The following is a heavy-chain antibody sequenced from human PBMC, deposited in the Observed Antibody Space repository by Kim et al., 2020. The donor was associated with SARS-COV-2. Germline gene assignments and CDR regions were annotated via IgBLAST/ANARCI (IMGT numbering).Heavy chain of an antibody. V-gene: IGHV3-21*01. D-gene: IGHD2-2*02. Sequence: GGSLRLSCAASGFTFSSYSMNWVRQAPGKGLEWVSSISSSSSYIYYADSVKGRFTISRDNAKNSLYLQMNSLRAEDTAVYYCARAGGILDQLLYLHYYYYMDVWGKGTTVTVSS. CDR2: ISSSSSYI. J-gene: IGHJ6*03. CDR3: ARAGGILDQLLYLHYYYYMDV. CDR1: GFTFSSYS.